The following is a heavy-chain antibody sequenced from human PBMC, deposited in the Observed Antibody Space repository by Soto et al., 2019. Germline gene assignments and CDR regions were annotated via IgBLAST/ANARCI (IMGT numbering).Heavy chain of an antibody. V-gene: IGHV3-11*01. CDR3: AREGLVGYGDYFDY. J-gene: IGHJ4*02. CDR2: ISRSGSTI. D-gene: IGHD4-17*01. Sequence: QVQLVESGGGLVKPGGSLRLSCAASGFTFSDYYMNWIRQAPGKGLEWVSYISRSGSTISYADSVKGRFTISRDNAKSSQYLHMMSLRAENTAVYYWAREGLVGYGDYFDYWGQGTLVTVSS. CDR1: GFTFSDYY.